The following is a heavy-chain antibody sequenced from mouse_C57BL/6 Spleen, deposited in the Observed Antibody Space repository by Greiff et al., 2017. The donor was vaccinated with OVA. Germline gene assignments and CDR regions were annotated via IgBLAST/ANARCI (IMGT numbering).Heavy chain of an antibody. CDR1: GFTFSSYA. V-gene: IGHV5-4*01. Sequence: DVMLVESGGGLVKPGGSLKLSCAASGFTFSSYAMSWVRQTPEKRLEWVATISDGGSYTYYPDNVKGRFTISRDNAKNNLYLQMSHLKSEDTAMDYCAREAYDYDGYFDYWGQGTTLTVSS. CDR3: AREAYDYDGYFDY. D-gene: IGHD2-4*01. J-gene: IGHJ2*01. CDR2: ISDGGSYT.